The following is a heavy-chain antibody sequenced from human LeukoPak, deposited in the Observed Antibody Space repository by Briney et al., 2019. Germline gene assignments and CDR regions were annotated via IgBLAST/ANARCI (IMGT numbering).Heavy chain of an antibody. CDR3: ARTGGTNRGIDY. J-gene: IGHJ4*02. Sequence: GGSLTLSCTGPGFTFSSYAMLWVRRVPGKGMVWVSRVSPDGSSTTYADSVKGRFTISRDNAKNTLFLQMSSLRAEDTAVYYCARTGGTNRGIDYWGQGSLVTVSS. CDR2: VSPDGSST. V-gene: IGHV3-74*01. D-gene: IGHD1-14*01. CDR1: GFTFSSYA.